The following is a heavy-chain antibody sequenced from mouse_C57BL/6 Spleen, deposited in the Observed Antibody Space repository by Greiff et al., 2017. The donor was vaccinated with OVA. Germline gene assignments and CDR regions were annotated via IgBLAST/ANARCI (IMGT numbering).Heavy chain of an antibody. D-gene: IGHD2-2*01. J-gene: IGHJ4*01. CDR1: GFSLTSYG. V-gene: IGHV2-6*01. CDR3: ASMVTTGDYYAMDY. Sequence: QVQLKESGPGLVAPSQSLSITCTVSGFSLTSYGVDWVRQSPGKGLEWLGVIWGVGSTNYNSALKSRLSISKDNSKSQVFLKMNSLQTDDTAMYYCASMVTTGDYYAMDYWGQGTSVTVSS. CDR2: IWGVGST.